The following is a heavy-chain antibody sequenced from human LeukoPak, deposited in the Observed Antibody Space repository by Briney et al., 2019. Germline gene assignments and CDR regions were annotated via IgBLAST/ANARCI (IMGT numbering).Heavy chain of an antibody. CDR3: ARTHINGWCFDS. CDR1: GFTFSNYA. D-gene: IGHD6-19*01. V-gene: IGHV3-23*01. CDR2: ITASGGST. J-gene: IGHJ4*02. Sequence: PGGSLRLSCAASGFTFSNYAMSWVRQAPGKGLEWVSVITASGGSTYYADSVKGRFTISRDNSKNTLYLQMNSLRAEDTAVYYCARTHINGWCFDSWGQGTLVTVSS.